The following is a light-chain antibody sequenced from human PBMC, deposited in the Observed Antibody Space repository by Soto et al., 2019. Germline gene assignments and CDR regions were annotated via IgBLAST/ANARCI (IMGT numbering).Light chain of an antibody. CDR2: AAS. CDR3: QQYNNWTRT. Sequence: ELVMTQSPATLSVSPGARATLSCRASQSVSSNLAWYQKKPCQDPSILIYAASTRATGIPARFSGSGSGTEFNLTISRLQSEDFAVYYCQQYNNWTRTFGQGTKVDI. J-gene: IGKJ1*01. V-gene: IGKV3-15*01. CDR1: QSVSSN.